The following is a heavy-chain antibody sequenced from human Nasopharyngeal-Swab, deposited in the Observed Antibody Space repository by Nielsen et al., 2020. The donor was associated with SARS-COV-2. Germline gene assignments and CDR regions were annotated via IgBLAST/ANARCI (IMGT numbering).Heavy chain of an antibody. J-gene: IGHJ6*02. CDR2: IWYDGSNK. D-gene: IGHD3-10*01. CDR1: GFTFSSYG. V-gene: IGHV3-33*01. CDR3: ARDLMYGSGSRMDV. Sequence: GGSLRLSCAASGFTFSSYGMHWVRQAPGKGLEWAAVIWYDGSNKYYADSVKGRFTISRDNSKNTLYLQMNSLRAEDTAVYYCARDLMYGSGSRMDVWGQGTTVTVSS.